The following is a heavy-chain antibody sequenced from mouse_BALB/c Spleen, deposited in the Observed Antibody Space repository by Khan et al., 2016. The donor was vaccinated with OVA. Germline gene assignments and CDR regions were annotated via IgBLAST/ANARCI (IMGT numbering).Heavy chain of an antibody. V-gene: IGHV5-4*02. Sequence: EVELVESGGGLVKPGGSLKLSCAASGFTFSDYYMYWVRQTPEKRLEWVATISDGGSYTYYPDSVKGRFTISRDNAKNNLYLQMSSLKSEDTAMYYCAKIYDGYHQAWFAYWGQGTLVTGSA. CDR1: GFTFSDYY. J-gene: IGHJ3*01. D-gene: IGHD2-3*01. CDR2: ISDGGSYT. CDR3: AKIYDGYHQAWFAY.